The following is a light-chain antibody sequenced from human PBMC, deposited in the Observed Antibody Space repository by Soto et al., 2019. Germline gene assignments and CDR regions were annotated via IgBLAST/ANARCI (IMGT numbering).Light chain of an antibody. V-gene: IGLV2-8*01. CDR2: EVS. Sequence: QSALTQPPSASGSPGQSVTISCTGTSSDVGGYNYVSWYQQYPGKAPKLMIYEVSKRPSGVPDRFSGSKSGNTASLTVSGLRAEDEADYYCSSYTSSSTLVVFGGGTKLTVL. CDR3: SSYTSSSTLVV. J-gene: IGLJ2*01. CDR1: SSDVGGYNY.